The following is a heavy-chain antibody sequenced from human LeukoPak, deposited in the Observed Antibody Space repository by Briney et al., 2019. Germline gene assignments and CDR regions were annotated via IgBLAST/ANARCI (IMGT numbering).Heavy chain of an antibody. V-gene: IGHV4-61*02. Sequence: SETLSLTCTVSGVSISSGSYYWSWIRQPAGKGLEWIGRIYTSGSTNYNPSLKSRVTISVDTSKNQFSLKLSSVTAADTAVYYLSRGVADYLGQGTLVTVSS. J-gene: IGHJ4*02. D-gene: IGHD2-15*01. CDR3: SRGVADY. CDR1: GVSISSGSYY. CDR2: IYTSGST.